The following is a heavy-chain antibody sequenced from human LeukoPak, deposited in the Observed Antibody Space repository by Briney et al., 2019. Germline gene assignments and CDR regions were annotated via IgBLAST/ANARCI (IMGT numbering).Heavy chain of an antibody. V-gene: IGHV1-69*06. CDR2: IIPIFGTA. CDR1: GGTFSSYA. CDR3: GRGSGSPLGGMDV. D-gene: IGHD3-10*01. Sequence: ASVKVSCKASGGTFSSYAISWVRQAPGQGLEWMGGIIPIFGTANYAQNFQGRVTITADKSTSTAYMELSSLRSEDTAVYYCGRGSGSPLGGMDVWGKGTTVTVSS. J-gene: IGHJ6*04.